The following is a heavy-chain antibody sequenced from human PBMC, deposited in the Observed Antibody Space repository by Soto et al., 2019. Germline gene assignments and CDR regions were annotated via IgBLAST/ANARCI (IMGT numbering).Heavy chain of an antibody. CDR3: ARSITLPTPPDY. J-gene: IGHJ4*02. Sequence: QVQLVQSGAEEKKPGASVKVSCKASGYTFTSYAMHWVRQAPGQRLEWMGWINAGNGNTKYSQKFQGRVTITTDTSASTSYMELSGPRSEETAVYYCARSITLPTPPDYWGQGTLVTVSS. CDR2: INAGNGNT. D-gene: IGHD6-6*01. CDR1: GYTFTSYA. V-gene: IGHV1-3*05.